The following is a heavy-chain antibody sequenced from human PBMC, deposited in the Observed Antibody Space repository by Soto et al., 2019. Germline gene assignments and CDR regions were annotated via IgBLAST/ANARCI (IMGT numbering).Heavy chain of an antibody. Sequence: GGSLRLSCAASGFTFSTYGMHWVRQAPGKGLEWVAVIRYDGSNKYYADSVKGRFTISRDNSKNTLYLQMNNLRAEDTAVYYCARDDHYYSDSSAYYAEYFQNWGQGTLVTVSS. CDR1: GFTFSTYG. J-gene: IGHJ1*01. CDR2: IRYDGSNK. CDR3: ARDDHYYSDSSAYYAEYFQN. D-gene: IGHD3-22*01. V-gene: IGHV3-33*01.